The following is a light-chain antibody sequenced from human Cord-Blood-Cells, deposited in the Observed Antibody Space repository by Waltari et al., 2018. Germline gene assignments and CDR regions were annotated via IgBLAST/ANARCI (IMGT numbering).Light chain of an antibody. CDR3: STYTSSSTPVV. CDR2: DVS. CDR1: SSDVGGYTY. Sequence: QSALTQPASLSGSPGQSITISCTGTSSDVGGYTYVSWYQQHPGQAPKIIIYDVSNRPAGVSSRLSGSTAANTASRPISALQAEDDADYYCSTYTSSSTPVVFGGGTKLTVL. V-gene: IGLV2-14*01. J-gene: IGLJ2*01.